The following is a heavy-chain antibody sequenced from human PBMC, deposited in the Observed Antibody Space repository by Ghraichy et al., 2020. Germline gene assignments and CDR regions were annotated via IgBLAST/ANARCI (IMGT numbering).Heavy chain of an antibody. CDR2: ISAYNGNT. D-gene: IGHD3-22*01. V-gene: IGHV1-18*04. Sequence: ASVKVSCKASGYTFTSYGISWVRQAPGQGLELMGWISAYNGNTNYAQKLQGRVTMTTDTSTSTAYMELRSLRSDDTAVYYCARDTVDASITMIVVVTPFDYWGQGTLVTVSS. CDR3: ARDTVDASITMIVVVTPFDY. J-gene: IGHJ4*02. CDR1: GYTFTSYG.